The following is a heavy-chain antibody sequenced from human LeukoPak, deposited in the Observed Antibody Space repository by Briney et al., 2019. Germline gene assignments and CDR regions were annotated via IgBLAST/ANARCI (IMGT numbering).Heavy chain of an antibody. CDR2: VNHSGST. CDR1: GGSFSGYY. J-gene: IGHJ4*02. Sequence: SETLSLTCAVYGGSFSGYYWSWIRQPPGKGLEWIGEVNHSGSTNYNPSLKSRVTISVDTSKNQFSLKLRSVTAADTAVYYCARQSFAPFQVGPETPIESWGQGTLVTVSS. D-gene: IGHD1-26*01. V-gene: IGHV4-34*01. CDR3: ARQSFAPFQVGPETPIES.